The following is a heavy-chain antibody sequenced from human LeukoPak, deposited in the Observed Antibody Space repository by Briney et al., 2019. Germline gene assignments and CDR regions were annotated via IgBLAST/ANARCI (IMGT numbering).Heavy chain of an antibody. CDR1: GGSISSGGYY. D-gene: IGHD3-10*01. J-gene: IGHJ5*02. Sequence: SETLSLTCTVSGGSISSGGYYWSGIRQHPGKGLEWIGYIYYSGSTYYNPSLKSRVTISVDTSKNQFSLKLSSVTAADTAVYYCARDIYGSGSCKRSNWFDPWGQGTLVTVSS. V-gene: IGHV4-31*03. CDR3: ARDIYGSGSCKRSNWFDP. CDR2: IYYSGST.